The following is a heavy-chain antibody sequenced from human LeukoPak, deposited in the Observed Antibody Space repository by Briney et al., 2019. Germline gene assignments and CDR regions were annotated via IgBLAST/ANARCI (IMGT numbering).Heavy chain of an antibody. D-gene: IGHD5-24*01. CDR2: ISGSGIST. Sequence: GGSLRLSCAASGFTFSSYEMNWVRQAPGKGLEWVSDISGSGISTYYADSVKGRFTISRDNSKNTLYLQMNSLRAEDTALYYCARSDDYNSRNVFNYWGQGTLVTVSS. CDR1: GFTFSSYE. CDR3: ARSDDYNSRNVFNY. J-gene: IGHJ4*02. V-gene: IGHV3-23*01.